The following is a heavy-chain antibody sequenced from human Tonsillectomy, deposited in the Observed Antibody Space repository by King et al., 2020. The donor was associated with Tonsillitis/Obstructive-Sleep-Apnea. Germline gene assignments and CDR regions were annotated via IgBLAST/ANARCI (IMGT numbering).Heavy chain of an antibody. CDR2: ISSSGTYI. D-gene: IGHD5-18*01. J-gene: IGHJ6*03. V-gene: IGHV3-21*01. CDR1: GFTFSTYT. CDR3: AGDPDSYGTYYHYYMDV. Sequence: VQLVESGGGLVKPGGSLRLSCEDSGFTFSTYTMNWVRQAPGKGLEWVSSISSSGTYIHYADSVKGRFTISRDNAKNSLYLHMNSLRAEDTAVYYCAGDPDSYGTYYHYYMDVWGKGTTVTVSS.